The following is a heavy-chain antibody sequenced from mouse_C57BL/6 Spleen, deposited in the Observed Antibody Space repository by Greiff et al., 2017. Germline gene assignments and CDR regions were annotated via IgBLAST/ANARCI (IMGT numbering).Heavy chain of an antibody. CDR3: ARQKGYYGSRPYYAMDY. V-gene: IGHV5-6*01. J-gene: IGHJ4*01. Sequence: EVKLMESGGDLVKPGGSLKLSCAASGFTFSSYGMSWVRQTPDKRLEWVATISSGGSYTYYPDSVKGRFTISRDNAKNTLYLQMSSLKSEDTAMYYCARQKGYYGSRPYYAMDYWGQGTSVTVSS. CDR1: GFTFSSYG. D-gene: IGHD1-1*01. CDR2: ISSGGSYT.